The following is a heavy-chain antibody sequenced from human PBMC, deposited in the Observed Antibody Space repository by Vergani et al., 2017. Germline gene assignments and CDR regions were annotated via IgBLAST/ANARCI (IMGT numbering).Heavy chain of an antibody. CDR1: GFSFGDYA. CDR3: SRGRGYSFCYSDY. CDR2: IRNKAYGGTT. D-gene: IGHD5-18*01. V-gene: IGHV3-49*04. Sequence: VQLVESGGGLVQPGRSLRLSCAASGFSFGDYAMTWVRQAPGKGLEWVALIRNKAYGGTTEYAASVKGRFTISRDDSKRLAYLQLSGLKTEDTAVYFCSRGRGYSFCYSDYWGQGTLVTVSS. J-gene: IGHJ4*02.